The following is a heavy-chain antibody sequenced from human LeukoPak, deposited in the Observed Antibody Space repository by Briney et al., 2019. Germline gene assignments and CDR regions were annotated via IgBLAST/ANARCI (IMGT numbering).Heavy chain of an antibody. D-gene: IGHD3-22*01. V-gene: IGHV3-11*04. CDR2: ISSSGSTI. CDR3: ARDRSLVPMIVVVISAFDI. Sequence: GGSLRLSCAASGFTFSDYYMSWIRQAPGKGLEWVSYISSSGSTIYYADSVKGRFTISRDNAKNSLYLQMNSLRAEDTAVYYCARDRSLVPMIVVVISAFDIWGQGTMVTVSS. J-gene: IGHJ3*02. CDR1: GFTFSDYY.